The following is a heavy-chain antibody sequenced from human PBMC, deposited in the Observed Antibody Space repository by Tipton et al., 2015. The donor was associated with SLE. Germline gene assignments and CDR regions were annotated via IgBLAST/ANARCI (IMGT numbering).Heavy chain of an antibody. J-gene: IGHJ3*02. CDR1: GGSISPYY. CDR2: IYYSGST. CDR3: ARRSRTYGLDAFDI. V-gene: IGHV4-59*07. D-gene: IGHD6-13*01. Sequence: TLSLTCTVSGGSISPYYWSWIRQPPGKGLEWIGYIYYSGSTNYNPPLKSRVTISVDTSKKQFSLKLSSVTAADTAVYYCARRSRTYGLDAFDIWGQGTMVTVSS.